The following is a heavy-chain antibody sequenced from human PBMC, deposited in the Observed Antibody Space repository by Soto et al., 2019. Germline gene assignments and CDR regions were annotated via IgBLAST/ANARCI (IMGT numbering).Heavy chain of an antibody. J-gene: IGHJ4*02. CDR2: IDTSGTKI. D-gene: IGHD3-3*01. CDR1: GYTFSDYY. V-gene: IGHV3-11*01. CDR3: ASHYDMWSGYLSPVDY. Sequence: VQLVESGGDLVKPGGSLRLSCAASGYTFSDYYMSWIRQAPGKGLEWISYIDTSGTKIYYADSVKGRFTITRDNAKNSLYLEMNSLRDEDTAVYYCASHYDMWSGYLSPVDYWGQGTLVTVSS.